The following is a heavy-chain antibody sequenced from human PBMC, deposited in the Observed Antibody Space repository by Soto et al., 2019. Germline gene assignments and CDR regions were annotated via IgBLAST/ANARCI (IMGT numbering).Heavy chain of an antibody. Sequence: RLSCAASGFTFSSSAMHWVRQAPGKGLEWVAVISYDGSNKYYADSVKGRFTISRDNSKTTLYLKRNSLRAEDTAVYYCARDKRDLRFLEWSYYFDYWGQGTLVTVSS. D-gene: IGHD3-3*01. J-gene: IGHJ4*02. V-gene: IGHV3-30-3*01. CDR1: GFTFSSSA. CDR2: ISYDGSNK. CDR3: ARDKRDLRFLEWSYYFDY.